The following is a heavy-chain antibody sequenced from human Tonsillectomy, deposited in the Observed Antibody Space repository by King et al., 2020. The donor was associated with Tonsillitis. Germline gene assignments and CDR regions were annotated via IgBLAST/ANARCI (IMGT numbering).Heavy chain of an antibody. J-gene: IGHJ4*02. V-gene: IGHV3-23*04. Sequence: EVQLVESGGGLVQPGGSLRLSCAASGFTFSSYAMSWVRQAPGKGLDWVSRIGGSGHITYYADSVKGRFSISRDNSKNTLYLQMNSMRAEDTAVYYCAKDRDLWGSYRYQDYFDYWGQGTLVTVSS. D-gene: IGHD3-16*02. CDR3: AKDRDLWGSYRYQDYFDY. CDR1: GFTFSSYA. CDR2: IGGSGHIT.